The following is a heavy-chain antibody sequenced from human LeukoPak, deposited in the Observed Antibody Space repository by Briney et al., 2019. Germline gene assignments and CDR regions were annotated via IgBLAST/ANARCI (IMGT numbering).Heavy chain of an antibody. CDR2: ISPRGDIT. Sequence: GGTLRLSCEASGFTFRSHGMNWVRQAPGKGLEWVSGISPRGDITYYADSVKGRFTISRDNAKNSLYLQMNSLRAEDTAVYYCARSKTQDVDAFDIWGQGTMVTVSS. J-gene: IGHJ3*02. CDR3: ARSKTQDVDAFDI. CDR1: GFTFRSHG. V-gene: IGHV3-21*06.